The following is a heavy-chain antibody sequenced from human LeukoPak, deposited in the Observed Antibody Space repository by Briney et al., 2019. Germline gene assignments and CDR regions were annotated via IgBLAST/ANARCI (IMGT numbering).Heavy chain of an antibody. Sequence: SETLSLTCTVSGGSISSSSYYWGWIRQPPGKALEWIGSIYYSGSTYYNPSLKSRVTISVDTSKNQFSLKLSSVTAADTAVYYCARRGPIGYCSGGSCQYYFDYWGQGTLVTVSS. D-gene: IGHD2-15*01. V-gene: IGHV4-39*01. J-gene: IGHJ4*02. CDR3: ARRGPIGYCSGGSCQYYFDY. CDR1: GGSISSSSYY. CDR2: IYYSGST.